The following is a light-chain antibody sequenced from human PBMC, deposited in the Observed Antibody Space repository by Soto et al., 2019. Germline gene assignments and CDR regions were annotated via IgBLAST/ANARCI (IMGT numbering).Light chain of an antibody. J-gene: IGKJ1*01. CDR2: GAS. CDR1: QSVSSSF. Sequence: EIVLTQSPGTLSLSPGERATLSCRASQSVSSSFLAWYQQKPGQAPRLLIYGASSRATAIPDRFSGSGSGTDFTLTISRLEPEDFAVYYWQQYDTSPWTFGQGTKVEIK. CDR3: QQYDTSPWT. V-gene: IGKV3-20*01.